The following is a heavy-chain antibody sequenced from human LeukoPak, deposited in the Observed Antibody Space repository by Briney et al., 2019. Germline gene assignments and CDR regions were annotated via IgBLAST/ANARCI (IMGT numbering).Heavy chain of an antibody. D-gene: IGHD5-24*01. CDR3: ARGDMRWLQSVDH. V-gene: IGHV3-21*01. CDR1: GFTFNMYS. Sequence: PGGSLRPSCAASGFTFNMYSMNWVRQTPRRELEWVSSITADSSHIYYVDSVKGRFTISRDNEKKLVYLEMNTLRVEDTATYFCARGDMRWLQSVDHWGQGTLVTVSS. CDR2: ITADSSHI. J-gene: IGHJ4*02.